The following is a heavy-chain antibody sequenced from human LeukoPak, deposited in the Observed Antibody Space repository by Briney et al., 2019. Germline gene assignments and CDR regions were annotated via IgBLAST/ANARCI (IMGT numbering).Heavy chain of an antibody. Sequence: SETLSLTCTVSGGSISSYYWSWIRQPPGKGLEWIGYIYYSGSTNYNPSLKSRVTISVDTSKNQFSLKLSSVTAADTAVYYRARDRSFYYYDYWGQGTLVTVSS. V-gene: IGHV4-59*12. D-gene: IGHD3-3*01. J-gene: IGHJ4*02. CDR3: ARDRSFYYYDY. CDR1: GGSISSYY. CDR2: IYYSGST.